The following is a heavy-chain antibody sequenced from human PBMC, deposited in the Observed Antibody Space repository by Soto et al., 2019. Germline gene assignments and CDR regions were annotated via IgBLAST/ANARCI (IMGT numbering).Heavy chain of an antibody. Sequence: GGSLRLSCAASGFTFSSYAMSWVRQAPGKGLEWVSAISGSGGSTYYADSVKGRFTTSRDNSKNTLYLQMNSLRAEDTAVYYCAKDVIVVVPAAKGSPDAFDIWGQGTMVTVSS. J-gene: IGHJ3*02. D-gene: IGHD2-2*01. V-gene: IGHV3-23*01. CDR1: GFTFSSYA. CDR2: ISGSGGST. CDR3: AKDVIVVVPAAKGSPDAFDI.